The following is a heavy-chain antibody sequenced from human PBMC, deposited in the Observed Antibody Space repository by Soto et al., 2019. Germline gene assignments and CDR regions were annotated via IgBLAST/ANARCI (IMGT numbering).Heavy chain of an antibody. CDR1: GGSISSNSHY. CDR2: LYYSGST. CDR3: ARVGVVYSMDV. V-gene: IGHV4-39*01. D-gene: IGHD3-3*01. J-gene: IGHJ6*02. Sequence: SETLSLTCKVSGGSISSNSHYWGWIRQPPGKGLEWIGSLYYSGSTYYNPSLRSRVTISVDTSKSQFSLELSSVTAADTAVYYCARVGVVYSMDVWGQGTTVTVS.